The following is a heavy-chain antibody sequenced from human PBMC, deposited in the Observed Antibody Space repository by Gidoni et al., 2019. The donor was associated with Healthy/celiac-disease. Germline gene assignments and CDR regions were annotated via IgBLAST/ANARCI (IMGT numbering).Heavy chain of an antibody. J-gene: IGHJ6*03. Sequence: QVQLQESGPGLVKPSQTLSLTCTVSGGPISSGSYYWSWIRQPAGKGLGWIGRIYTSGSTHYNPSLKSRVTISVDTSKNQFSLKLSSVTAADTAVYYCAREGGAGVRSIWSQRTPYYYYMDVWGKGTTVTVSS. CDR2: IYTSGST. V-gene: IGHV4-61*02. CDR1: GGPISSGSYY. D-gene: IGHD2-8*01. CDR3: AREGGAGVRSIWSQRTPYYYYMDV.